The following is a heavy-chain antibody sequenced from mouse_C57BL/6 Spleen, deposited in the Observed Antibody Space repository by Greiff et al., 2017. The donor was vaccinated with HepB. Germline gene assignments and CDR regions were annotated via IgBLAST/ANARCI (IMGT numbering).Heavy chain of an antibody. CDR2: IDPSDSYT. Sequence: VQLQQPGAELVMPGASVKLSCKASGYTFTSYWMHWVKQRPGQGLEWIGEIDPSDSYTNYNQKFKGKSTLTVDKSSSTAYMQLSSLTSEDSAVYYCARGGYGYDGPHFDYWGQGTTLTVSS. V-gene: IGHV1-69*01. CDR3: ARGGYGYDGPHFDY. CDR1: GYTFTSYW. D-gene: IGHD2-2*01. J-gene: IGHJ2*01.